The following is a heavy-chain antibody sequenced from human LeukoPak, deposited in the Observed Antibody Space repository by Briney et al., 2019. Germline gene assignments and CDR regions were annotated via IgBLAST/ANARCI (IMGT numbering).Heavy chain of an antibody. Sequence: GGSLRLSCAASGFTFSSYSMNWVRQAPGKGLEWVSLISGDGGSTYYADSVKGRFTISRDNSKNSLYLQMNSLRTEDTALYYCAKDSYSGSYYNFDYWGQGTLVTVSS. V-gene: IGHV3-43*02. CDR3: AKDSYSGSYYNFDY. J-gene: IGHJ4*02. CDR2: ISGDGGST. D-gene: IGHD1-26*01. CDR1: GFTFSSYS.